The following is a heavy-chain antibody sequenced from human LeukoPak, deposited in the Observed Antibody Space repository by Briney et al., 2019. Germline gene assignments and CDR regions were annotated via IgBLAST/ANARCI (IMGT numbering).Heavy chain of an antibody. D-gene: IGHD6-13*01. CDR1: GGSFSGYY. CDR2: INHSGST. V-gene: IGHV4-34*01. CDR3: ARRHHSNWRPWPEYSQH. J-gene: IGHJ1*01. Sequence: SETLSLTCSVYGGSFSGYYWSWIRQPPGKGLEWIGEINHSGSTNYNPSLKSRVTISVDTSKNHFSLKLSSVTAADTAVYYCARRHHSNWRPWPEYSQHWGQGTRVTVSS.